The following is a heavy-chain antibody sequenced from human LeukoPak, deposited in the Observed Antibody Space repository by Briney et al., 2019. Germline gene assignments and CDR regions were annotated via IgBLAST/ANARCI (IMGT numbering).Heavy chain of an antibody. V-gene: IGHV3-23*01. Sequence: PGGSLRLSCAASGFTFSSYAMSWVRQAPGKGLEWVSAISGSGGSTYYADSVKGRFTISRDNSKNTLYLQMNSLRAEDTAVYYCANNPTPPQRAFDIWGQGTMVTVSS. J-gene: IGHJ3*02. CDR1: GFTFSSYA. CDR3: ANNPTPPQRAFDI. CDR2: ISGSGGST.